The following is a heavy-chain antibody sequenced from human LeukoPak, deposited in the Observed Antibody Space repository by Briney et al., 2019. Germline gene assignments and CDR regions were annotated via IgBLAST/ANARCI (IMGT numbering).Heavy chain of an antibody. CDR2: ISGSGGST. D-gene: IGHD3-22*01. Sequence: PGGSLRLSCAASGFTFSSYAMSWVRQAPGKGLEWVSAISGSGGSTYYADSVKGRFTISRGNSKNTLYLQMNSLRAEDTAVYYCAKDRHYYDSSASFDYWGQGTLVTVSS. CDR3: AKDRHYYDSSASFDY. J-gene: IGHJ4*02. CDR1: GFTFSSYA. V-gene: IGHV3-23*01.